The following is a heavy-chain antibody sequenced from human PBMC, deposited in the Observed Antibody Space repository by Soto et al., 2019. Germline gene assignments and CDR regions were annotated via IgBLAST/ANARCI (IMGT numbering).Heavy chain of an antibody. CDR1: GFAFSSYY. D-gene: IGHD4-17*01. CDR3: AREKRANGYFDY. J-gene: IGHJ4*02. V-gene: IGHV3-7*01. CDR2: IKQDEREK. Sequence: EVKLVESGGGLVQPGGSLRLSCAASGFAFSSYYMSWVRQAPGKGVEWVANIKQDEREKYYLDSVKGRFTISRDDAKNSLFLQMNSLRVDDTAVYYCAREKRANGYFDYWGQGTLVTVSS.